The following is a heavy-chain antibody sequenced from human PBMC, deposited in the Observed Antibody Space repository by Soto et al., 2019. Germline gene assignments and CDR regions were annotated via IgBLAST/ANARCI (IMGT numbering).Heavy chain of an antibody. Sequence: SETLSLTCTVSGGSISNYYWNWIRQPPGKGLEWIGYIYYSGTTNYNPSLKSRVTISVDTSKNQFSLKLSSVTAADTAVYYCARLGRYYDILTGYSPLSWFDPWGQGTLVTVS. D-gene: IGHD3-9*01. CDR1: GGSISNYY. V-gene: IGHV4-59*08. CDR2: IYYSGTT. J-gene: IGHJ5*02. CDR3: ARLGRYYDILTGYSPLSWFDP.